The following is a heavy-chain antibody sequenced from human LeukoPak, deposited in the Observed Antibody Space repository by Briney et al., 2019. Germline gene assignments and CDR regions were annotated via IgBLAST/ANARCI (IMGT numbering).Heavy chain of an antibody. CDR1: GFTFSSYG. CDR2: ISYDGSNK. CDR3: ARDPHSSGTFDY. J-gene: IGHJ4*02. D-gene: IGHD3-22*01. V-gene: IGHV3-30*03. Sequence: GGSLRLSCTASGFTFSSYGMHWVRQAPGKGLEWVAVISYDGSNKYYADSVKGRFTISRDNAKNSLYLQMNSLRAEDTAVYYCARDPHSSGTFDYWGQGTLVTVSS.